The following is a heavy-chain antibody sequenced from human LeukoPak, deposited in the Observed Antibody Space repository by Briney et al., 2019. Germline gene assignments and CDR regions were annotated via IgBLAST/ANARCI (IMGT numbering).Heavy chain of an antibody. J-gene: IGHJ4*02. D-gene: IGHD3-9*01. Sequence: GGSLRLSCAASGFTFSSYSMNWVRQAPGKGLEWVSVIYSGGSTHYADSVKGRFTISRDNSKNTLYLQMNSLRAEDTAVYYCARDRLHYDSLTGYPADWGQGTLVTVSS. V-gene: IGHV3-66*01. CDR3: ARDRLHYDSLTGYPAD. CDR1: GFTFSSYS. CDR2: IYSGGST.